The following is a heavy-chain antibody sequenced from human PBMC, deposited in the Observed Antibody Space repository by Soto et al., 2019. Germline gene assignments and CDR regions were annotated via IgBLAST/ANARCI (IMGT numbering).Heavy chain of an antibody. CDR2: ISYDGSNK. CDR3: ARDGGSVVPAADATVTTSPYFDY. V-gene: IGHV3-30*04. D-gene: IGHD2-2*01. J-gene: IGHJ4*02. Sequence: GGSLRLSCAASGFTFSSYAMQWVRQAPGKGLEWVAVISYDGSNKYYADSEKGRFTISRDNSKNTLYLQMNSLRAEDTAVYYCARDGGSVVPAADATVTTSPYFDYWGQGTLVTVSS. CDR1: GFTFSSYA.